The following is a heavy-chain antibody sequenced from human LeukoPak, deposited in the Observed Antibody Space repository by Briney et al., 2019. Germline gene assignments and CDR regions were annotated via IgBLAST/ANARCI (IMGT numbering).Heavy chain of an antibody. V-gene: IGHV4-34*01. CDR2: INHSGSA. CDR3: ALTTVTTGRSSSDI. CDR1: GVSSSGYY. J-gene: IGHJ3*02. Sequence: SETLSLTCAVYGVSSSGYYSSWIRHPPAKGLEWIGEINHSGSAAYNPSLTSRVTLSVDTSKNHFSLKLSSLTPPDTPVSSSALTTVTTGRSSSDIWAQKTMVTVSS. D-gene: IGHD4-17*01.